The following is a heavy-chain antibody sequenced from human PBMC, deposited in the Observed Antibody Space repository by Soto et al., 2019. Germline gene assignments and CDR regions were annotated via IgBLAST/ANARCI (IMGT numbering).Heavy chain of an antibody. D-gene: IGHD1-1*01. V-gene: IGHV1-3*04. CDR3: ARRYKSAGWFDP. CDR2: INTANGNT. Sequence: QVQLVQSGAEVNKPGASVRVSCQASGYSFNTYAIHWVRQAPGQGLEWMGWINTANGNTEYSQKFQGRVTFTRDTSATTAYMGLSSLRSEDTATYYCARRYKSAGWFDPWGQGTLVTVSS. CDR1: GYSFNTYA. J-gene: IGHJ5*02.